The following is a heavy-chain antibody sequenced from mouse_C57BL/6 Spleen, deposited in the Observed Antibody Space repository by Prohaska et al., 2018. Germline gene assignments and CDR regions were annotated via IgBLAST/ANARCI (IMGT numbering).Heavy chain of an antibody. Sequence: EVKLVESGGGLVQPGGSMILFCVASGFIFSNYWLNWFRQSPEKGLEWVAQMRLKFDNYARDYAEFVKWRMSIARDESKNSVYLQMRNLRSEETGIYYCTGSGRSLGDWGKGTTLTVAS. CDR1: GFIFSNYW. V-gene: IGHV6-3*01. J-gene: IGHJ2*01. CDR3: TGSGRSLGD. CDR2: MRLKFDNYAR. D-gene: IGHD3-2*02.